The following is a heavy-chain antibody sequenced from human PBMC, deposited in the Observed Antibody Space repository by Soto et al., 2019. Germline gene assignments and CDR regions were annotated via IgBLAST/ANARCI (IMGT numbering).Heavy chain of an antibody. V-gene: IGHV4-39*01. CDR3: AGHYYDSSAYSDY. CDR2: VYYSGST. CDR1: GGSINSYGYY. Sequence: SETLSLTCTVSGGSINSYGYYWGWIRQSPGKGLEWIGSVYYSGSTYYNPSLKSRVTISVDTSRKHFSLKLSSVAAADTAIYYCAGHYYDSSAYSDYWGQGTLVTAPQ. J-gene: IGHJ4*02. D-gene: IGHD3-22*01.